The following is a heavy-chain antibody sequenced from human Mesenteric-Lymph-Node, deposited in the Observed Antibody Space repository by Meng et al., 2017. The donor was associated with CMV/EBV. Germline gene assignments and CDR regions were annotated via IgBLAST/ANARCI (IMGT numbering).Heavy chain of an antibody. CDR3: AKSRSSTPGIVDD. V-gene: IGHV4-61*08. CDR1: VVSATSGAYH. J-gene: IGHJ4*02. Sequence: RKGSGPRLVKPAEPRPPPCIVSVVSATSGAYHWSWIRQPPGKGLEWIGYIYGTGITIYNPSLKSRVTILLETSKNQFSLKLNSVTTADTAVYYCAKSRSSTPGIVDDWGQGTLVTVSS. D-gene: IGHD2/OR15-2a*01. CDR2: IYGTGIT.